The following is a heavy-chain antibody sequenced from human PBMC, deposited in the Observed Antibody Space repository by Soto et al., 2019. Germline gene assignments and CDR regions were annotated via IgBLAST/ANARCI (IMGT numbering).Heavy chain of an antibody. CDR2: IHHSGTT. V-gene: IGHV4-38-2*02. D-gene: IGHD3-22*01. CDR3: ARDIKDSSRHYEVYWFDP. CDR1: GSSISTTYQ. Sequence: SETLSLTGTVCGSSISTTYQWGWIRRPPGKGLEWIGSIHHSGTTYYNPSLKSRVTISLDTSKNYFSLKLSSVTAADTAVYYCARDIKDSSRHYEVYWFDPFGQRILVAFSS. J-gene: IGHJ5*02.